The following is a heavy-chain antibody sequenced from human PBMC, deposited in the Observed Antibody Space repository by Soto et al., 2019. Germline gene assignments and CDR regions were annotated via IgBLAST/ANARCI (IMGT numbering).Heavy chain of an antibody. CDR3: ARDRDTYYCDSSGYYPHYFDY. D-gene: IGHD3-22*01. CDR2: ISAYNCNT. CDR1: GYTFTSYG. Sequence: ASVKVSCKASGYTFTSYGISWVRQAPGQGLEWMGWISAYNCNTNYAQKLQGRVTMTTDTSTSTAYIELRSLRSDDTAVYYCARDRDTYYCDSSGYYPHYFDYWGQGTLVTVSS. V-gene: IGHV1-18*01. J-gene: IGHJ4*02.